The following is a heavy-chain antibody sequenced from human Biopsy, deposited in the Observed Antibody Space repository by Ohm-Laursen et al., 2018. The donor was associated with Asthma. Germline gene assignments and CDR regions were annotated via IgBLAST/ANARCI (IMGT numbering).Heavy chain of an antibody. D-gene: IGHD2-2*01. CDR1: GGTFNTYV. CDR3: ARKAGSCISRTCYSLDF. CDR2: INSVFGTT. J-gene: IGHJ4*02. V-gene: IGHV1-69*01. Sequence: SSVNVSCKSLGGTFNTYVIGCVRQAPGQGLEWMGGINSVFGTTTYPQKFPDRVTITADDSTSTVYMELSSLRSEDTAVYYCARKAGSCISRTCYSLDFWGQGTLVTVSS.